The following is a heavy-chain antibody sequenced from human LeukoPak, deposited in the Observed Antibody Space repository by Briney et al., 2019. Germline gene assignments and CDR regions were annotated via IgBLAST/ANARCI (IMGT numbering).Heavy chain of an antibody. CDR2: IPGSSFNYI. CDR3: ARGDDYLPFDH. CDR1: GFIFSAYN. Sequence: SGGSLRLSCAASGFIFSAYNMVWVRQAPGKGLEWVARIPGSSFNYINYADSVKGRFTVSRDNARNSLYLQMNSLRVEDTGVYYCARGDDYLPFDHWGQGNLVTVSS. V-gene: IGHV3-21*01. J-gene: IGHJ4*02. D-gene: IGHD2/OR15-2a*01.